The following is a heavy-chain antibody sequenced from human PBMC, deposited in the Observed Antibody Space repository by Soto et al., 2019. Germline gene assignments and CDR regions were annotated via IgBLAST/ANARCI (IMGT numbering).Heavy chain of an antibody. CDR1: GDSVTGNTAG. Sequence: SQTLSLTCVISGDSVTGNTAGWNWIRQSPSIGVEWLGRTYYRSQWYYDYAGSVKGRMTINPDTSRNQFSLQLTSVSPEDTAVYYCGSGRLVRGHYNLDVWGQRSTVTVAS. CDR2: TYYRSQWYY. V-gene: IGHV6-1*01. J-gene: IGHJ6*02. CDR3: GSGRLVRGHYNLDV. D-gene: IGHD3-10*01.